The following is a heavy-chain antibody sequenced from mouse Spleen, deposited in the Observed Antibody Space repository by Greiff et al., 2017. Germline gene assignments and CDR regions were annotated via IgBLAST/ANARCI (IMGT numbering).Heavy chain of an antibody. D-gene: IGHD3-2*01. V-gene: IGHV1-64*01. Sequence: QVQLKQPGAELVKPGASVKLSCKASGYTFTSYWMHWVKQRPGQGLEWIGMIHPNSGSTNYNEKFKSKATLTVDKSSSTAYMQLSSLTSEDSAVYYCARERGDSSGYLYAMDYWGQGTSVTVSS. J-gene: IGHJ4*01. CDR2: IHPNSGST. CDR1: GYTFTSYW. CDR3: ARERGDSSGYLYAMDY.